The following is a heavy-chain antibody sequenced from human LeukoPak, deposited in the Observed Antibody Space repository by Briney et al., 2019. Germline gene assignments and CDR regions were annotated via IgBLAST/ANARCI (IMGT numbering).Heavy chain of an antibody. CDR1: GGPMSDSY. CDR2: IHAIGST. Sequence: SETLSLTCTVSGGPMSDSYWNWIRHSAATGMEWIGRIHAIGSTNYNPSLKSRVIISLDTSKNQFSLSLSAVTAADTATYYCARILDRDAWGQGTLVTVSP. J-gene: IGHJ3*01. D-gene: IGHD3-22*01. V-gene: IGHV4-4*07. CDR3: ARILDRDA.